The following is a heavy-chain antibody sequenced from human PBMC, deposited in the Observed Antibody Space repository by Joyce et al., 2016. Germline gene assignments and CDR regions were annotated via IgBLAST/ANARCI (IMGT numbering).Heavy chain of an antibody. CDR1: GFTFSTYG. J-gene: IGHJ3*02. CDR2: LNRNSSFI. CDR3: ARDTGLSSGYGAFDI. Sequence: EVQLVESGGGLVKPGESLRLSCAVSGFTFSTYGVHWVRQVPGKGLEGVASLNRNSSFISYADSVKGRFTLSRDNAGSSIYLQMIRLRAEDTAVYHCARDTGLSSGYGAFDIWGQGTMVTVSS. D-gene: IGHD5-18*01. V-gene: IGHV3-21*01.